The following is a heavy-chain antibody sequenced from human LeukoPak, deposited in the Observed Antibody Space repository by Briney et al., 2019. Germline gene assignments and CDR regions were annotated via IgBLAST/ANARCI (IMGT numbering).Heavy chain of an antibody. J-gene: IGHJ3*02. D-gene: IGHD3-3*01. Sequence: SQTLSLTCTVSGGSISSGDYYWSWIRQPPGKGLEGIGYIYYSGSTYYNPSLKSRVTISVDTSNTQSSLKLSSVTAADTAVYYCARETADFWSGYHHAFGIWGQGTMVTVSS. CDR2: IYYSGST. CDR1: GGSISSGDYY. V-gene: IGHV4-30-4*08. CDR3: ARETADFWSGYHHAFGI.